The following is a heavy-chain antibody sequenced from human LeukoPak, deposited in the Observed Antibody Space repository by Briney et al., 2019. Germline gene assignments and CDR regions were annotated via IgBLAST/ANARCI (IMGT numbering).Heavy chain of an antibody. D-gene: IGHD6-19*01. Sequence: GGSLRLSCAGSGFSFSSLAMTWVRQAPGKGLEWVSTIYGGGTNTFYADSVKGRFTISRDDSKNMQFLEMDNLRPEDTAVYFCAKRITEAAGIYFDSWGQGTLVTVSS. CDR3: AKRITEAAGIYFDS. CDR1: GFSFSSLA. CDR2: IYGGGTNT. V-gene: IGHV3-23*01. J-gene: IGHJ4*02.